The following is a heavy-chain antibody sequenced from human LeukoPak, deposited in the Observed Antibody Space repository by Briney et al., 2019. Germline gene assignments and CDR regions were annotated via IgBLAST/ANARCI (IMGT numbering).Heavy chain of an antibody. CDR1: TDSITTYY. V-gene: IGHV4-59*01. J-gene: IGHJ4*02. Sequence: SETLSLPCHLSTDSITTYYWTCVRQPPRIVLEYIGYAYYTGSTNYNPSLKSRVTISLDTSKNQFSLKLTSVTAADTAVYYCARDPPGSGSYLDYWGQGTLVTVSS. CDR3: ARDPPGSGSYLDY. CDR2: AYYTGST. D-gene: IGHD3-10*01.